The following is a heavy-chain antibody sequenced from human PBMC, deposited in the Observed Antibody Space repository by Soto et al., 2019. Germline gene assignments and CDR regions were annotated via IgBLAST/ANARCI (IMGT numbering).Heavy chain of an antibody. V-gene: IGHV3-21*01. J-gene: IGHJ4*02. CDR3: AREDSIIIPAVSDF. CDR1: GFAFNNYG. CDR2: ISKSDYT. Sequence: GSLILSCTFSGFAFNNYGINWVRQAPGKGLEWVSSISKSDYTYYSDSVTGRFTISRDNAKNSVSLQMNTLRVEDTAVYYCAREDSIIIPAVSDFWGQGTTVTVSS. D-gene: IGHD2-2*01.